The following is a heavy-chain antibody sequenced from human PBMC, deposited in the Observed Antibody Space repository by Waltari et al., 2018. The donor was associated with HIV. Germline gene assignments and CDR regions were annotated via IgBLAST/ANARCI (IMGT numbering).Heavy chain of an antibody. CDR1: GFTFDDYA. J-gene: IGHJ4*02. Sequence: EVQLVESGGGLVQPGRSLRLSCAASGFTFDDYAMHWVWQAPGKGRGWVAGISWNSGSIGYEDSVKGRFTISRDNAKNSVYLEMNSLRTEDTALYYCAKGPFDYWGQGTLVTVSS. V-gene: IGHV3-9*01. CDR3: AKGPFDY. CDR2: ISWNSGSI.